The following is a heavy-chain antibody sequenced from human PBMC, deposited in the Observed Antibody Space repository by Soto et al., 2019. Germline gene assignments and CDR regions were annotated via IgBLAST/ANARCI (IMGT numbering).Heavy chain of an antibody. CDR1: GGSISSGDYS. J-gene: IGHJ6*02. CDR2: IYHSGIT. Sequence: PSETLSLTCTVSGGSISSGDYSWSWVRQSPGKGLEWIGHIYHSGITYYNPSLKSRVTISVDTSKNQFSLKLSSVTAADRAVYYCACLSRGSDVWGQGTTVTVSS. V-gene: IGHV4-30-4*03. CDR3: ACLSRGSDV.